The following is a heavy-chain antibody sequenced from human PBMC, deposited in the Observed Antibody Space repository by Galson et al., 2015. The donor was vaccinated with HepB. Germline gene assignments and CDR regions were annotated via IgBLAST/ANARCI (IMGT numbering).Heavy chain of an antibody. J-gene: IGHJ6*02. Sequence: SLRLSCAASGFSFSSYAMSWVRQAPVKGLERVSAISGSVVSTYYADSVKGRFTISRDNSKNTLYLQMNSLRAEDTAVYYCAKGRMDSSWPSYYYYGMDVWGQGTTVTVSS. CDR3: AKGRMDSSWPSYYYYGMDV. D-gene: IGHD6-13*01. V-gene: IGHV3-23*01. CDR1: GFSFSSYA. CDR2: ISGSVVST.